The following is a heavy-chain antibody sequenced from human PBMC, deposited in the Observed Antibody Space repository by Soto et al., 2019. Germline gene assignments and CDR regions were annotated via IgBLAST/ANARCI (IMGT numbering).Heavy chain of an antibody. V-gene: IGHV4-34*01. J-gene: IGHJ5*02. CDR3: ARVGPWVPYYYDSSPYTFENWLDP. Sequence: PSETLSLTCAVYGGSFSGYYWSWIRQPPGKGLEWIGGINHSGSTNYNPSLKSRVTISVDTSKNQFSLKLSSVTAADTAVYYCARVGPWVPYYYDSSPYTFENWLDPWGQGTLVTVSS. D-gene: IGHD3-22*01. CDR1: GGSFSGYY. CDR2: INHSGST.